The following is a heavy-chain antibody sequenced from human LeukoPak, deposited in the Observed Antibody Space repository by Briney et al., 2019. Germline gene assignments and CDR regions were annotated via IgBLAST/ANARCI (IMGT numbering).Heavy chain of an antibody. J-gene: IGHJ4*02. CDR1: GFTFSNYA. CDR2: ISDDGSRQ. D-gene: IGHD3-10*01. V-gene: IGHV3-30-3*01. Sequence: QPGRSLRLSCAATGFTFSNYAIHWGRQAPGKGLEWVAFISDDGSRQHYADSVKGRFTISGDNSKNTLNLQMNSLRAEDTAVYYCVKDRTGTYTLDYWDQGTLVTVSS. CDR3: VKDRTGTYTLDY.